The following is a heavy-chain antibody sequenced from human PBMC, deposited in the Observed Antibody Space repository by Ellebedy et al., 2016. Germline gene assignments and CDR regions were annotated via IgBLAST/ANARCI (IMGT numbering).Heavy chain of an antibody. J-gene: IGHJ4*02. CDR3: ATNYGSGSYSFDY. D-gene: IGHD3-10*01. CDR2: ISSSSNTI. V-gene: IGHV3-48*02. CDR1: GFTFSSYS. Sequence: GESLKISCAASGFTFSSYSMNWVRQAPGKGLEWVSYISSSSNTIYYADSVKGRFSISRDNAKNSLYLQMNSLRDEDTAVYYCATNYGSGSYSFDYWGQGTLVTVSS.